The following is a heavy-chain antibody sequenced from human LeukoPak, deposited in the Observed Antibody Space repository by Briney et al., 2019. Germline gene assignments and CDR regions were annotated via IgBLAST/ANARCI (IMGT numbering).Heavy chain of an antibody. CDR1: GFTFSSYG. Sequence: GGSLRLSCAASGFTFSSYGMPWVRQAPGKGLEWVAVISYDGSNKYYADSVKGRFTIPRDNSKNTLYLQMNSLRAEDTAVYYCAKEGLFGWFDPWGQGTLVTVSS. J-gene: IGHJ5*02. V-gene: IGHV3-30*18. CDR3: AKEGLFGWFDP. D-gene: IGHD3-16*01. CDR2: ISYDGSNK.